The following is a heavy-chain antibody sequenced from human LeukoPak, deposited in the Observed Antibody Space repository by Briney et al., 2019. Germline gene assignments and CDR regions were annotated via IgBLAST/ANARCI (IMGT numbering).Heavy chain of an antibody. Sequence: GASVKVSCKASGYTFTSYGISWVRQAPGKGLEWVSTISGSGGYTYYADSMKGRFTISRDNSKNTLYLQVNSLRAEDTALYYCAKGTYYVWSGYYFDYWGQGTQVTVSS. D-gene: IGHD3-3*01. V-gene: IGHV3-23*01. CDR3: AKGTYYVWSGYYFDY. CDR1: GYTFTSYG. J-gene: IGHJ4*02. CDR2: ISGSGGYT.